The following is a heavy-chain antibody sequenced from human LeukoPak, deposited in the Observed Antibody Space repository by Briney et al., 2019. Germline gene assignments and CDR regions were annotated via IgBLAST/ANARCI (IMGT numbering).Heavy chain of an antibody. CDR3: ARDPYYDAFDI. CDR2: ISSSSSCI. J-gene: IGHJ3*02. D-gene: IGHD3-10*01. CDR1: GFTFSSYS. V-gene: IGHV3-21*01. Sequence: GGSLRLSCAASGFTFSSYSMNWVRQAPGKGLEWVSSISSSSSCIYYADSVKGRFTISRDNAKNSLYLQMNSLRAEDTAVYYCARDPYYDAFDIWGQGTMVTVSS.